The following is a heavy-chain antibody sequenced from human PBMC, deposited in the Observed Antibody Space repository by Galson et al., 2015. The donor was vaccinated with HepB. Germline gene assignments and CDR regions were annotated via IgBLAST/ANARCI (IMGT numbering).Heavy chain of an antibody. CDR3: AKASRGYYEFDY. CDR2: ISGAGGST. V-gene: IGHV3-23*01. D-gene: IGHD3-3*01. CDR1: GFTFSSYA. Sequence: SLRLSCAASGFTFSSYAMNWVRQAPGKGLEWVSVISGAGGSTYYADSVKGRFTISRDNSKNSLYLQMSTLRAEDTAIYYCAKASRGYYEFDYWGQGTLVTVSS. J-gene: IGHJ4*02.